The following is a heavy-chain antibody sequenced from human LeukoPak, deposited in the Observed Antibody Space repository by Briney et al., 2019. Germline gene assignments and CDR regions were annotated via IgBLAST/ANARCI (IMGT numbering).Heavy chain of an antibody. CDR2: IYYSGST. V-gene: IGHV4-39*07. CDR3: ARHEGAVADS. D-gene: IGHD6-19*01. J-gene: IGHJ4*02. CDR1: GGSISSSSYY. Sequence: PSETLSLTCTVSGGSISSSSYYWGWIRQPPGKGLEWIGSIYYSGSTYYNPSLKSRVTISVDTSKNQFSLKLSSVTAADTAVYYCARHEGAVADSWGQGTLVTVSS.